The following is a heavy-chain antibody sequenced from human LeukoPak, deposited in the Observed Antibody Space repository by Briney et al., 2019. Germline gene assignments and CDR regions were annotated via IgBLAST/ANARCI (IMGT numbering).Heavy chain of an antibody. Sequence: TGGSLRLSCAASGFSFNNYVMSWVRQAPGKGLEWVSAISGDGARTHYADSVKGRFTISRDNSKNTLYLQMNSLRAEDTAVYYCAKSDSGSYYPHYLDYWGQGTLVTVSS. CDR2: ISGDGART. CDR3: AKSDSGSYYPHYLDY. V-gene: IGHV3-23*01. D-gene: IGHD1-26*01. CDR1: GFSFNNYV. J-gene: IGHJ4*02.